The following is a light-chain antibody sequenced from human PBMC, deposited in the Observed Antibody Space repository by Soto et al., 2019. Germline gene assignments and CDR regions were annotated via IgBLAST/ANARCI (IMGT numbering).Light chain of an antibody. CDR3: QQYGSSPFT. V-gene: IGKV3-20*01. Sequence: EIVLTQSPGTLSLSRGERATLSCRASQSVSSCYLAWYQQKPGQAPRLLIYGASSRATGIPDRFSGSGSGTDFTLTISRLEPEVFAVYYCQQYGSSPFTFGPGTKVDIK. CDR1: QSVSSCY. J-gene: IGKJ3*01. CDR2: GAS.